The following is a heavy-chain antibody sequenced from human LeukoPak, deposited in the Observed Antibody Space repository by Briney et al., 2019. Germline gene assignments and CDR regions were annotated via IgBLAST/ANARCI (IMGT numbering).Heavy chain of an antibody. D-gene: IGHD3-22*01. J-gene: IGHJ4*02. CDR1: GYTFTGYY. V-gene: IGHV1-2*02. CDR3: ARQGYYDSRGAFFDY. Sequence: GASVKVSCKASGYTFTGYYMHWVRQAPGQGLEWMGWINPNSGGTNYAQKFQGRVTMTRDTSISTSYMELSRLRSDDTAVYYCARQGYYDSRGAFFDYWGQGTLVTVSS. CDR2: INPNSGGT.